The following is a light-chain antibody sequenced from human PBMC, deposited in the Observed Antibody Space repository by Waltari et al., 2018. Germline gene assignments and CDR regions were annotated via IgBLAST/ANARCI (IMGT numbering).Light chain of an antibody. V-gene: IGKV4-1*01. CDR1: QSVLYSSNHNNY. Sequence: DIVMTQSPDSLAVSLGERATINCKSSQSVLYSSNHNNYLAWYQPKPGQPPKLLFYWSSTRESGVPDRFSGSGSGTDFTLTISSLQAEDVAVYYCQQYYNTPYTFGQGTKLEIK. J-gene: IGKJ2*01. CDR2: WSS. CDR3: QQYYNTPYT.